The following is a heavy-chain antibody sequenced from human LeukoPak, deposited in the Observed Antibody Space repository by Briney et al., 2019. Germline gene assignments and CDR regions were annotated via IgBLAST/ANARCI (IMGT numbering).Heavy chain of an antibody. V-gene: IGHV4-59*01. J-gene: IGHJ4*02. Sequence: SETLSLTCTVSGGSISSYYWSWIRQPPGKGLEWIGYISYSAITNYNPALKSRVTISIDTSKNQFSLKLSSVTAADTAVYYCARDHDYGIDYWGQGTLVTVSS. CDR3: ARDHDYGIDY. D-gene: IGHD4-17*01. CDR2: ISYSAIT. CDR1: GGSISSYY.